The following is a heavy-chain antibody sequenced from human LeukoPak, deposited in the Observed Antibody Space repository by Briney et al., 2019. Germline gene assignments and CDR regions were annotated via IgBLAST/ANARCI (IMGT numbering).Heavy chain of an antibody. CDR1: GGTFSCYA. D-gene: IGHD1-26*01. CDR3: ARGMGATRVFDY. V-gene: IGHV1-69*05. Sequence: ASVKVSCKASGGTFSCYAISWVRQAPGQGLEWMGRIIPIFGTANYAQKFQGRVSITTDESTSTAYMELSSLRSEDTAVYYCARGMGATRVFDYWGQGTLVPVS. CDR2: IIPIFGTA. J-gene: IGHJ4*02.